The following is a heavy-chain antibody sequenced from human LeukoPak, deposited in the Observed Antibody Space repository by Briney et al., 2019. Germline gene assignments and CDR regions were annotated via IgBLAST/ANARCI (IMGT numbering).Heavy chain of an antibody. Sequence: GGSLRLSCAASGFTFSSYEMNWVRRAPGRGLEWVSYISNSGSTIYFADSVKGRFTISRDNAKNSLYLQMNSLRAEDTAVYYCARDTRTPPYSSSSFDYWGQGTLVTVSS. V-gene: IGHV3-48*03. D-gene: IGHD6-13*01. CDR1: GFTFSSYE. CDR3: ARDTRTPPYSSSSFDY. CDR2: ISNSGSTI. J-gene: IGHJ4*02.